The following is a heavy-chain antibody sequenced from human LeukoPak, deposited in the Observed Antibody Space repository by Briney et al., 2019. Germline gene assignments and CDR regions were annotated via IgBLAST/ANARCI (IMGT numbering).Heavy chain of an antibody. V-gene: IGHV3-48*04. D-gene: IGHD6-13*01. CDR2: ISSSGSTI. J-gene: IGHJ6*02. CDR3: ARVPGIAAAGSMDV. CDR1: GFTFSSYW. Sequence: PGGSLRLSCAASGFTFSSYWMSWVRQAPGKGLEWVSYISSSGSTIYYADSVKGRFTISRDNAKNSLYLQMNSLRAEDTAVYYCARVPGIAAAGSMDVWGQGTTVTVSS.